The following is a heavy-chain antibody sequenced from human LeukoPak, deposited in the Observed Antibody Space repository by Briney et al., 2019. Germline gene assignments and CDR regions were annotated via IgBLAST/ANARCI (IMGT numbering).Heavy chain of an antibody. CDR1: GFSLSTSGMC. Sequence: SGPALVRPTETLRLTCPFSGFSLSTSGMCVNWIRQPPGKALEWLARIDWDDDEYYSTSLKTRLTISKDTSKNQVVLTMTNVDPVDAGTYYFARAVGSDVYYMDVWGQGTTVTVSS. D-gene: IGHD6-25*01. CDR2: IDWDDDE. J-gene: IGHJ6*03. V-gene: IGHV2-70*11. CDR3: ARAVGSDVYYMDV.